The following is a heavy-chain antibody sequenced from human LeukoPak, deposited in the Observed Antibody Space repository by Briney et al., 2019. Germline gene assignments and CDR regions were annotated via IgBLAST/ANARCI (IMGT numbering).Heavy chain of an antibody. V-gene: IGHV3-23*01. Sequence: PGGSLRLSCAASGFTFSSYGMSWVRQTPGKGLEWVSTISDSGGSTYYADSVKGRFTISRDNSKNTLYLQMNSLRAEDTAFYYCARGMVKGAITMIRGARGWFYMDVWGKGTTVTISS. D-gene: IGHD3-10*01. CDR3: ARGMVKGAITMIRGARGWFYMDV. J-gene: IGHJ6*03. CDR2: ISDSGGST. CDR1: GFTFSSYG.